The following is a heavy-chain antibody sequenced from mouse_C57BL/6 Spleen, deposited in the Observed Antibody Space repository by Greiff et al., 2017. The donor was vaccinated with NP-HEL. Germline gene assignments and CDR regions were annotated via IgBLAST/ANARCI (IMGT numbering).Heavy chain of an antibody. Sequence: VQLQQSGPELVKPGASVKISCKASGYAFSSSWMNRVKQRPGKGLEWIGRIYPGDGDTNYNGKFKGKATLTADKSSSTAYMQLSSLTSEDSAVYFCARWLLREYYFDYWGQGTTLTVSS. V-gene: IGHV1-82*01. CDR3: ARWLLREYYFDY. CDR1: GYAFSSSW. J-gene: IGHJ2*01. D-gene: IGHD2-3*01. CDR2: IYPGDGDT.